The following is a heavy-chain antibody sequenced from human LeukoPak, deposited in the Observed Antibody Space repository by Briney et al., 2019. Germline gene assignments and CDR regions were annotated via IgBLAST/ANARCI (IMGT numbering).Heavy chain of an antibody. CDR2: INPNSGGT. CDR3: ARDFGDYSRSSFDP. Sequence: ASVKVSCKASGYTFTGYYMHWVRQAPGQGLEWMGWINPNSGGTNYAQKFQGRVTMTRDTSISTAYMELSRLRSDDTAVYYCARDFGDYSRSSFDPWGQGTLVTVSS. V-gene: IGHV1-2*02. D-gene: IGHD6-6*01. CDR1: GYTFTGYY. J-gene: IGHJ5*02.